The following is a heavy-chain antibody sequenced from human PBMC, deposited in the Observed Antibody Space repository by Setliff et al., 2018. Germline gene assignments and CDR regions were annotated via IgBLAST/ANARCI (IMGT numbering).Heavy chain of an antibody. CDR1: DGSFSDYY. D-gene: IGHD3-10*01. CDR2: INHYGST. J-gene: IGHJ3*02. V-gene: IGHV4-34*01. Sequence: PSETLSLTCAVFDGSFSDYYWSWFRQPPGKGLEWIGEINHYGSTKYKSSLRSRVTISVDTSKNQFSLKLNSVTAADTAVHYCARRWNFGPYGSGIHDGFDMWGQGTMVTVSS. CDR3: ARRWNFGPYGSGIHDGFDM.